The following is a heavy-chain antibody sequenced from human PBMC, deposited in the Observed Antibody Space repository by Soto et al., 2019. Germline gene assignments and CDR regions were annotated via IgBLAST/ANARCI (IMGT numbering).Heavy chain of an antibody. J-gene: IGHJ6*02. Sequence: GASVKVSCKASGYTFTGYYMHWVRQAPGQGLEWMGWINPNSGGTNYAQKFQGWVTMTRDTSISTAYMELSRLRSDDTAVYYCARGVVTGHGLYGMDVWGQGTTVTVSS. CDR1: GYTFTGYY. V-gene: IGHV1-2*04. CDR3: ARGVVTGHGLYGMDV. D-gene: IGHD5-18*01. CDR2: INPNSGGT.